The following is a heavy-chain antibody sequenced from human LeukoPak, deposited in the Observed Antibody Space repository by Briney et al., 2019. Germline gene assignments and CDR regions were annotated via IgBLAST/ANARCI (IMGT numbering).Heavy chain of an antibody. J-gene: IGHJ4*02. V-gene: IGHV4-30-2*01. CDR1: GGSISSGGYS. Sequence: SETLSLTCAVSGGSISSGGYSWSWIRQPPGKGLEWIGYIYHSGSTYYNPSLESRVTISVDRSKNQFSLKLSSVTAEDTAVYYCARAVVTARTPPYYFDYWGQGTLVTVSS. CDR2: IYHSGST. CDR3: ARAVVTARTPPYYFDY. D-gene: IGHD2-21*02.